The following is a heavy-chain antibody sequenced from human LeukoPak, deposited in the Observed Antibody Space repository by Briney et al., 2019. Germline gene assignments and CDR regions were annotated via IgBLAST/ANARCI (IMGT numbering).Heavy chain of an antibody. D-gene: IGHD3-10*01. CDR2: ISGGGAST. J-gene: IGHJ4*02. CDR1: GFSFSSYA. V-gene: IGHV3-23*01. CDR3: AKDRGRG. Sequence: GVSLRLSCAASGFSFSSYAMSWVRQAPGKGLEWVSAISGGGASTYYADSVKGRFTISRDNSKNTMYLQMDSLRVEDTAFYYCAKDRGRGWGQGTLVTVSS.